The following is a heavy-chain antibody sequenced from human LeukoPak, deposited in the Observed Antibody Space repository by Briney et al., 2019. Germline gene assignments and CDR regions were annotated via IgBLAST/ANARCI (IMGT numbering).Heavy chain of an antibody. D-gene: IGHD5-12*01. V-gene: IGHV6-1*01. CDR3: ATEHGYGQVHY. J-gene: IGHJ4*02. CDR1: GDSVSSNSAA. Sequence: SQTLSLTCAISGDSVSSNSAAWHWIRQSPSRGLEWLGRTYYRSKWYNDYAVSLKRRITISPDTSNNQFPLQLSSVTPEDTAVYYCATEHGYGQVHYWGQGTLVTVAS. CDR2: TYYRSKWYN.